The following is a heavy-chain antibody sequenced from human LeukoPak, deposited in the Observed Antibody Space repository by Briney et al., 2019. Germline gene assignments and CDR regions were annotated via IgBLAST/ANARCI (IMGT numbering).Heavy chain of an antibody. CDR3: ARQVGYCSGGSCRRSRAFDI. V-gene: IGHV4-59*08. J-gene: IGHJ3*02. D-gene: IGHD2-15*01. CDR2: IYYSGST. Sequence: SETLSLTCTVSGGSISSYYWSWIRQPPGKGLEWIGYIYYSGSTNYNPSLKSRVTISVDTSKNQFSLKLSSVTAADTAVYYCARQVGYCSGGSCRRSRAFDIWGQGTMVTVSS. CDR1: GGSISSYY.